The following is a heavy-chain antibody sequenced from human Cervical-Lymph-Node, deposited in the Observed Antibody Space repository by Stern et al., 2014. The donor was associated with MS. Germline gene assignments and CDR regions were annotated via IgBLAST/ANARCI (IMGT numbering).Heavy chain of an antibody. J-gene: IGHJ6*02. V-gene: IGHV3-20*01. D-gene: IGHD2-8*02. CDR1: GFIFDDYG. Sequence: EVQLVESGGGVVRPGGSLRLSCAASGFIFDDYGMSWVRQAPGKGPEWVSDINYNGGSTDYAASVKGRFTISRDNAKKSLYLRMNSLRVEDTAVYHCARAFCTGGVCYSFPFYGMDVWGQGTTVTVSS. CDR2: INYNGGST. CDR3: ARAFCTGGVCYSFPFYGMDV.